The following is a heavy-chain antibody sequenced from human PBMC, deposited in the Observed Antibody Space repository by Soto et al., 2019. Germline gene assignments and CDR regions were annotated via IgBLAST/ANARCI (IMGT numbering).Heavy chain of an antibody. CDR2: ISAHNGNT. D-gene: IGHD6-13*01. Sequence: XSVKVSWKASGYTFTSYGISWGRQAPGQGLEWMGWISAHNGNTDYAQKFQGRVTMTTDTSTSTASMELRSLRSDDTAVYYCARGSYISSWYSLDYWGQGTLVTVSS. CDR3: ARGSYISSWYSLDY. V-gene: IGHV1-18*04. J-gene: IGHJ4*02. CDR1: GYTFTSYG.